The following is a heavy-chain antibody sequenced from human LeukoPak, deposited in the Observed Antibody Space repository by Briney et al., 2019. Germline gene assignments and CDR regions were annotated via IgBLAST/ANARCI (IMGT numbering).Heavy chain of an antibody. V-gene: IGHV3-7*03. D-gene: IGHD3-10*01. J-gene: IGHJ4*02. CDR3: AVWFGEL. Sequence: PGGSLRLSCAGSGFTFSSYLMSWVHQAPGKGLEWVANIKQDGSEKYYVVSVKGRFTISRDNAKNSLYLQMNSLRAEDTAVYYCAVWFGELWGQGTLVTVSS. CDR1: GFTFSSYL. CDR2: IKQDGSEK.